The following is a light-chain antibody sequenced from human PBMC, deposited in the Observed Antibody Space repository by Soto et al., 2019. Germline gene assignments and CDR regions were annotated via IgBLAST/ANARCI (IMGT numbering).Light chain of an antibody. J-gene: IGKJ1*01. V-gene: IGKV3-20*01. Sequence: EIVLTQSPGTLSLSPGERVTLSCRASQTVSSNYLAWFQQKPGQPPRLLIYAASSRAAGIPDRFSGSGSGTDFTLTISRLEPEDFAVYFCQQYGGSPWTFGQGTKVGIK. CDR1: QTVSSNY. CDR3: QQYGGSPWT. CDR2: AAS.